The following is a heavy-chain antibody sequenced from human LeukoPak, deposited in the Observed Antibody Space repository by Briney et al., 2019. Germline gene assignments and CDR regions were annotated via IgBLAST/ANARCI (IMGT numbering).Heavy chain of an antibody. CDR2: IKQDGSEK. V-gene: IGHV3-7*01. D-gene: IGHD2-2*01. Sequence: GGSLRLSCAASGFTFSSYWMSWVRQAPGKGLEWVANIKQDGSEKYYVDSVKGRFTISRDNAKNPLYLQMNSLRAEDTAVYYCASTGYRYCSSTSCFPWGQGTLVTVSS. CDR3: ASTGYRYCSSTSCFP. J-gene: IGHJ4*02. CDR1: GFTFSSYW.